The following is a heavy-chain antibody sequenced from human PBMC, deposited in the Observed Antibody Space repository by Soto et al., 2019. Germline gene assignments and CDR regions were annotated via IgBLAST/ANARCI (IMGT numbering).Heavy chain of an antibody. Sequence: QVQLVESGGGVVQPGRSLRLSCAASGFTFSAYAMHWVRQAPGKGLEWVAVISFDGRKTYYADSMKGRFTISRDNXXXXXXXXXXXXXXXXXXXXXXXXLGSDTGNLYYFDYWGQGTLVTVSS. CDR2: ISFDGRKT. J-gene: IGHJ4*02. V-gene: IGHV3-30*04. D-gene: IGHD3-10*01. CDR3: XXLGSDTGNLYYFDY. CDR1: GFTFSAYA.